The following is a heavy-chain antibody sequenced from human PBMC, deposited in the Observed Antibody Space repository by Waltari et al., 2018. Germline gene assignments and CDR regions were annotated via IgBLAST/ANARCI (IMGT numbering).Heavy chain of an antibody. Sequence: VRQSQGKGPVGVVCSRADGSGSKYADSVKGRFTISRDNAENTLYLQRNSLRGEDTAIYYGARGLTVYDWGQGTLVTVSS. CDR2: SRADGSGS. V-gene: IGHV3-74*03. J-gene: IGHJ4*02. D-gene: IGHD3-9*01. CDR3: ARGLTVYD.